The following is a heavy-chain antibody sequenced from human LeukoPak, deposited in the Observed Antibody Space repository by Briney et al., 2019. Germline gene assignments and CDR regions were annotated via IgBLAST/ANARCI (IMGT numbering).Heavy chain of an antibody. Sequence: GRSLRLSCAASGFTFSSYGMHWVSQDPGKGLEWVAVISYDGSNKYYADSVKGRFTISRDNTKNTLYLQMNSLRAEDTAVYYCAKDPLLLLHYYDISGYPPDYWGQGTLVTVSS. D-gene: IGHD3-22*01. CDR3: AKDPLLLLHYYDISGYPPDY. J-gene: IGHJ4*02. CDR2: ISYDGSNK. V-gene: IGHV3-30*18. CDR1: GFTFSSYG.